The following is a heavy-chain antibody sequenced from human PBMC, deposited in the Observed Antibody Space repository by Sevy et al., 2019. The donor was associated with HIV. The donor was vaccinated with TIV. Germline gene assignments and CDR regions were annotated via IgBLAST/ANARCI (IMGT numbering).Heavy chain of an antibody. V-gene: IGHV1-2*02. CDR3: ARETSIAAAGTHYYYYYGMDV. CDR1: GYTFTGYY. Sequence: ASVKVSCKASGYTFTGYYMHWVRQAPGQGLEWMGWINPNSGGTNYAQKFQGRVTMTRDTSISTAYMEQSRLRSDDTAVYYCARETSIAAAGTHYYYYYGMDVWGQGTTVTVSS. J-gene: IGHJ6*02. D-gene: IGHD6-13*01. CDR2: INPNSGGT.